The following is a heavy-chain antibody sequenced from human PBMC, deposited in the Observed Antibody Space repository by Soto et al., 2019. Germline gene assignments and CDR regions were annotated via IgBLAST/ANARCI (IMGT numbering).Heavy chain of an antibody. J-gene: IGHJ4*02. D-gene: IGHD6-6*01. CDR2: IIPIFGTA. Sequence: ASVKVSCKAARGTFSSDAISWVRQAPGQGLEWMGGIIPIFGTANYAQKFQGRVTITADESTSTAYMELSSLRSEDTAVYYCARDPGIAARLDYWGQGTLVTVSS. CDR3: ARDPGIAARLDY. CDR1: RGTFSSDA. V-gene: IGHV1-69*13.